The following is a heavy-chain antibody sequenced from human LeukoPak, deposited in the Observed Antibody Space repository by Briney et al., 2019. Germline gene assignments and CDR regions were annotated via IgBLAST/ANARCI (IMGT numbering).Heavy chain of an antibody. V-gene: IGHV1-18*01. Sequence: GASVKVSCKASGYMFTKYGISWVRQAPGQGPEWMGWINPENGNSKDAESLQGRVTMTTDTSTSTAYMELTSLRSDDTAIYYCARDAYDRNWSYFDSWGQGTLVTVSS. CDR3: ARDAYDRNWSYFDS. CDR2: INPENGNS. CDR1: GYMFTKYG. J-gene: IGHJ4*02. D-gene: IGHD1-1*01.